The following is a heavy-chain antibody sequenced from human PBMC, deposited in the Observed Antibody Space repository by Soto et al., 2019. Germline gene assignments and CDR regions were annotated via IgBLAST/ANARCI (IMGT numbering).Heavy chain of an antibody. CDR2: MSYDGSNE. CDR3: AKDGSHNFAY. J-gene: IGHJ4*02. CDR1: GFTFSHYA. V-gene: IGHV3-30*18. D-gene: IGHD1-26*01. Sequence: QVQLVESGGGVVQPGRSLRLSCAASGFTFSHYAMHWVRQAPGKGLEWVALMSYDGSNEYYADSVKGRFTISRDNSKNKLYQQMNSLKAEDTAVYYCAKDGSHNFAYWGQGTLVTVSS.